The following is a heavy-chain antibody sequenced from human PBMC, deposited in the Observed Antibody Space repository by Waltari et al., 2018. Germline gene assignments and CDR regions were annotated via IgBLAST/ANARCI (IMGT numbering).Heavy chain of an antibody. D-gene: IGHD1-7*01. Sequence: QVQLQESGPGLVKPSETLSLTCAVSGYSISSGYYWGWIRQPPGQGLEWIGSIYHSGSTYYNPSLKSRVTITADTSTDTAYMELSSLRSEDTAVYYCATDRLTGTTVSLRYYYYGMDVWGQGTTVTVSS. CDR1: GYSISSGYY. CDR3: ATDRLTGTTVSLRYYYYGMDV. CDR2: IYHSGST. J-gene: IGHJ6*02. V-gene: IGHV4-38-2*02.